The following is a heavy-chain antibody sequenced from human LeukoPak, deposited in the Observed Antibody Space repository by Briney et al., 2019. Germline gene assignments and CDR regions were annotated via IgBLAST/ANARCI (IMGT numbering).Heavy chain of an antibody. Sequence: GGSLRLFCAASGFTFSSYSMNWVRQAPGKGLEWVSSISSSSGYIYYADSLKGRFTISRDNAKNSLYLQMNSLRAEDSAVYYCALTLDYDRVRAFDIWGQGTMVTVSS. CDR3: ALTLDYDRVRAFDI. D-gene: IGHD4-17*01. CDR2: ISSSSGYI. J-gene: IGHJ3*02. CDR1: GFTFSSYS. V-gene: IGHV3-21*01.